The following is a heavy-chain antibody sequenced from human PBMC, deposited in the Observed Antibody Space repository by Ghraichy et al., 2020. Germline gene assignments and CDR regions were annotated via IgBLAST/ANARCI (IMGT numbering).Heavy chain of an antibody. J-gene: IGHJ5*02. CDR3: AKEVRHWPGVANWFDP. CDR2: ISGSGGST. Sequence: GGSLRLSCAASGFTFSSYAMSWVRQAPGKGLEWVSAISGSGGSTYYADSVKGRFTIARDNSKNTLYLQMNSLRAEDTAVYYCAKEVRHWPGVANWFDPWGQGTLVTVSS. CDR1: GFTFSSYA. V-gene: IGHV3-23*01. D-gene: IGHD3-3*02.